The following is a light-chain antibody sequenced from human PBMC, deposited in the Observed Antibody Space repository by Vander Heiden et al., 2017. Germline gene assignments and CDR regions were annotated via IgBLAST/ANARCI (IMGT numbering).Light chain of an antibody. J-gene: IGKJ4*01. CDR3: QQSDNSPPT. Sequence: IQMTQSPSSLSASVGDRVTITCRASQPISSYLNWYQQKPGKAPNLLIYAASSFQSGVPSRFSGSESGTDFTLTISRLQPEDSATYYCQQSDNSPPTFGAGTKVEIK. CDR2: AAS. V-gene: IGKV1-39*01. CDR1: QPISSY.